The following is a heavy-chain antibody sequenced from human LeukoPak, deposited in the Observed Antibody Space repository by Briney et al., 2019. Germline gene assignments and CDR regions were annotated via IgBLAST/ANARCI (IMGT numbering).Heavy chain of an antibody. D-gene: IGHD3-22*01. J-gene: IGHJ4*02. Sequence: PSETLSLTCTVSVGSISSYYWSWIRQPPGKGLEWIGYIYYSGSTNYNPSLKSRVTISVDTSKNQFSLKLSSVTAADTAVYYCARVSGYYDSSGYRTIFDYWGQGTLVTVSS. V-gene: IGHV4-59*01. CDR2: IYYSGST. CDR1: VGSISSYY. CDR3: ARVSGYYDSSGYRTIFDY.